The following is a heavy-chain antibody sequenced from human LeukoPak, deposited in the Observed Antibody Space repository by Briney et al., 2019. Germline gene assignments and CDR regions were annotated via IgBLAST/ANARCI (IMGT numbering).Heavy chain of an antibody. Sequence: SETLSLTCTVSGGSISSFYWSWIRQPPGKGLEWIGFIYYTGSTDYNPSLKSRVTISVDTSKNQFSLKLSSVTAADTAVYYCARHHRGAPSPRFDPWGQGTLVTVSS. J-gene: IGHJ5*02. D-gene: IGHD1-26*01. V-gene: IGHV4-59*08. CDR1: GGSISSFY. CDR2: IYYTGST. CDR3: ARHHRGAPSPRFDP.